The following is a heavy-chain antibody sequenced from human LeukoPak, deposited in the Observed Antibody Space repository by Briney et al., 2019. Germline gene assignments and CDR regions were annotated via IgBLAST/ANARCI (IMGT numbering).Heavy chain of an antibody. J-gene: IGHJ6*02. CDR1: GGSISSYY. Sequence: SETLSLTCTASGGSISSYYWSWIRQPPGKGLEWIGYIYYSGSTNYNPSLKSRVTISVDTSKNQFSLKLSSVTAADTAVYYCARGPPRDIVVVPAAMPAPWGMDVWGQGTTVTVSS. CDR2: IYYSGST. V-gene: IGHV4-59*01. CDR3: ARGPPRDIVVVPAAMPAPWGMDV. D-gene: IGHD2-2*01.